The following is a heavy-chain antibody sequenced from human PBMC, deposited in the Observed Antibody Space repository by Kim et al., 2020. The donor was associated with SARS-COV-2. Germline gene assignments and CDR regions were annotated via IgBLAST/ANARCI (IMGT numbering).Heavy chain of an antibody. Sequence: GGTKYAQKFQGRVTVTRDTSISTAYMELSGLTSDDTAVYYCARDYWGSVDYWGQGTLVTVSA. V-gene: IGHV1-2*02. D-gene: IGHD7-27*01. CDR3: ARDYWGSVDY. J-gene: IGHJ4*02. CDR2: GGT.